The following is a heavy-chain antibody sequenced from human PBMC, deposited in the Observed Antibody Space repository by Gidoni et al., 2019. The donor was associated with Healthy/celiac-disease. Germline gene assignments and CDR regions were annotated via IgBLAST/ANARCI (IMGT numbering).Heavy chain of an antibody. Sequence: EVQLVESGGGLVQPGGSLGHSWAASGFAVSGNYMSWVRQAPGKGLECVSVIYSGGSTYYADSVKGRFTISRDNSKNTLSLQMNSLSAEDTAVYYCARGGVRFFALMDVWGQGTTVTVSS. CDR2: IYSGGST. V-gene: IGHV3-66*01. D-gene: IGHD3-3*01. J-gene: IGHJ6*02. CDR3: ARGGVRFFALMDV. CDR1: GFAVSGNY.